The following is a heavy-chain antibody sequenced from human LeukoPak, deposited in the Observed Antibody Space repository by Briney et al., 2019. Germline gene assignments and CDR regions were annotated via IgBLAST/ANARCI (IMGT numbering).Heavy chain of an antibody. CDR3: AKASYYYDSSGYLHY. CDR1: GFTFSNAW. D-gene: IGHD3-22*01. CDR2: ISGSGGST. V-gene: IGHV3-23*01. Sequence: GGSLRLSCAASGFTFSNAWMSWVRQAPGKVLEWISAISGSGGSTYYADSVKGRFTISRDNSKNTLYLEMNSLRAEDTAVYYCAKASYYYDSSGYLHYWGQGTLVTVSS. J-gene: IGHJ4*02.